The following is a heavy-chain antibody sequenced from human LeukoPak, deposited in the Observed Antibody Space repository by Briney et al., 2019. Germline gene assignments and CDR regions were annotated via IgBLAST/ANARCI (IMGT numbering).Heavy chain of an antibody. D-gene: IGHD5-18*01. CDR3: ARVRGYSYGLAYYFDY. V-gene: IGHV3-21*01. CDR1: GFTFSSYS. CDR2: ISSSSSYI. J-gene: IGHJ4*02. Sequence: PGGSLRLSCAASGFTFSSYSMNWVRQAPGKGLEWVSSISSSSSYIYYADSVKGRFTISRDNAKNSLYLQMNSLGAEDTAVYYCARVRGYSYGLAYYFDYWGQGTLVTVSS.